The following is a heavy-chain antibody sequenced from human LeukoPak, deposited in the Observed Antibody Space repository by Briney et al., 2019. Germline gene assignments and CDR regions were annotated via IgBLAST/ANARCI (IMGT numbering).Heavy chain of an antibody. V-gene: IGHV5-51*01. D-gene: IGHD6-13*01. J-gene: IGHJ4*02. CDR3: ATTHSIAAAGRGTAHFDY. CDR2: IYPGDSDT. CDR1: GYSFTSYW. Sequence: GESLKISCKGSGYSFTSYWIGWVRQMPGKGLEWMGIIYPGDSDTRYSPSFQGQVTISADKSISTAYLQWSSLKASDTAMYYCATTHSIAAAGRGTAHFDYWGQGTLVAVSS.